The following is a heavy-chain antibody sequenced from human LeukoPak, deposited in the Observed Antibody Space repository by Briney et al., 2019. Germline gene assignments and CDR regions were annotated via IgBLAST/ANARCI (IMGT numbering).Heavy chain of an antibody. V-gene: IGHV3-7*01. J-gene: IGHJ4*02. CDR2: IKQDGSQK. D-gene: IGHD3-22*01. CDR1: GFTFSNYW. Sequence: PGGSLRLSCAASGFTFSNYWMTWVRQAPGKGLEWVANIKQDGSQKYYVDSVKGRFTISRDNAKDSLDLQMNSLRAEDTAVYYCARDIYDRTPASVPLTFDYWGQGTLVTVSS. CDR3: ARDIYDRTPASVPLTFDY.